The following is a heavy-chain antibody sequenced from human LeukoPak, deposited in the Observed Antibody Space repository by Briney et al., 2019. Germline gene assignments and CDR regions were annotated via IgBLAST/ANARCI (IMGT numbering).Heavy chain of an antibody. D-gene: IGHD2-2*01. J-gene: IGHJ4*02. CDR3: ARGGLGYCSSTSCSIDY. V-gene: IGHV1-2*02. CDR2: INPNSGGT. Sequence: ASVKVSCKASGYTFTGYYMHWVRQAPGQGLEWMGWINPNSGGTNYAQKFQGRVTMTRDTSISTAYMELSRLRSDDTAVYYCARGGLGYCSSTSCSIDYWGQGTLVTVSS. CDR1: GYTFTGYY.